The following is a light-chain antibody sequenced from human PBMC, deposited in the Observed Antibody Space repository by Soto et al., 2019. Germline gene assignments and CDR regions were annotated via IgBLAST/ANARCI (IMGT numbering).Light chain of an antibody. CDR2: DAS. Sequence: AAVSVHPVVSATLSCRPGQSVSSSYLAWYQQKPGKAPRLLIYDASSRATGIPARFRGSGSGTDFTLTISSLEPDDFAAYYCQQRSNWLTSAGVAKVDI. J-gene: IGKJ4*01. V-gene: IGKV3D-20*02. CDR1: QSVSSSY. CDR3: QQRSNWLT.